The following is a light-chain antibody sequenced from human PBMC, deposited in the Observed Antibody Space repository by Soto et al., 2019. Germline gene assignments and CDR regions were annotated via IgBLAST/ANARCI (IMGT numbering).Light chain of an antibody. CDR3: LQDYNYPWT. CDR1: QGIRND. J-gene: IGKJ1*01. V-gene: IGKV1-6*01. CDR2: AAS. Sequence: AIQITQAPSSLSASVGDRVAITCLASQGIRNDLGWYQQEPGKAPKLLIYAASSLESGVPSRFSGSGSGTDFTLTISSLQPEDFATYYCLQDYNYPWTFGQGTKVDIK.